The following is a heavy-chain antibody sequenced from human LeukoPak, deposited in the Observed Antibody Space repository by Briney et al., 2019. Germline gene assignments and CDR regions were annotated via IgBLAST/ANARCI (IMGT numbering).Heavy chain of an antibody. CDR1: GFTFSDYY. D-gene: IGHD4-17*01. CDR3: LSDYGDLEDI. Sequence: PGGPLRLSCAASGFTFSDYYMSWIRQAPGKGLEWVSYISSSSSTIYYADSVKGRFTISRDNAKNSLYLQMNSLRAEDTAVYYCLSDYGDLEDIWGQGTMVTVSS. CDR2: ISSSSSTI. V-gene: IGHV3-11*04. J-gene: IGHJ3*02.